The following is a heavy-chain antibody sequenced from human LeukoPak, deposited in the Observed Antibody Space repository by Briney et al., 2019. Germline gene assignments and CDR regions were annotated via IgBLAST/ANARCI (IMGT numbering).Heavy chain of an antibody. D-gene: IGHD6-19*01. V-gene: IGHV4-59*08. Sequence: SETLSLTCTVSGDSISNYYWNWIRQPPGKGLEWIGYIYYSGSTNYNPSLKSRVTISVDTSKNQFSLKLSSVTAADTAVYYCARRGYSSGWHYFDYWGQGTLVTVSS. J-gene: IGHJ4*02. CDR1: GDSISNYY. CDR2: IYYSGST. CDR3: ARRGYSSGWHYFDY.